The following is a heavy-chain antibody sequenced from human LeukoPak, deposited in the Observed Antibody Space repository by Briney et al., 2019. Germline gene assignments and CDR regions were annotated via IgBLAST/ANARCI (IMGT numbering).Heavy chain of an antibody. Sequence: ASVKVSCKASGYTFTSYGISWVQQAPGQGLEWMGIINPSGGSTSYAQKFQGRVTMTRDMSTSTVYMELSSLRSEDTAVYYCAREVTAKTMEYYMDVWGKGTTVTVSS. V-gene: IGHV1-46*01. CDR2: INPSGGST. CDR3: AREVTAKTMEYYMDV. CDR1: GYTFTSYG. J-gene: IGHJ6*03. D-gene: IGHD2-21*02.